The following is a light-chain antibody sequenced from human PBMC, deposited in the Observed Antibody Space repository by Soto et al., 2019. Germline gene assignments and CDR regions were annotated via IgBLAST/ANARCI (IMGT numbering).Light chain of an antibody. CDR2: GAS. V-gene: IGKV3-20*01. CDR3: KQYEGPIT. Sequence: EIVLTQSPGTLSLSPGERATLSCRASQSVSSSYLAWYQQKPGQAPRVLIYGASSRATGIPDRFSGSGSGTEFTLTIRRLEPEDFAVYYCKQYEGPITCGQGTRLEIK. J-gene: IGKJ5*01. CDR1: QSVSSSY.